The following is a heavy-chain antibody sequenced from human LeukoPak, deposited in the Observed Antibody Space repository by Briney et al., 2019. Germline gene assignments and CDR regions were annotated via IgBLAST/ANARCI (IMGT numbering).Heavy chain of an antibody. V-gene: IGHV4-59*01. CDR3: ARGLPQWLMYYFDY. J-gene: IGHJ4*02. CDR1: GGSISSYY. CDR2: IYYSGST. Sequence: SETLSLTCTVSGGSISSYYWSWIREAPGKGLEWIGYIYYSGSTNYNPSLKSRVTISVDTSKNQFSLKLSSVTAADTAVYYCARGLPQWLMYYFDYWGQGTLVTVSS. D-gene: IGHD6-19*01.